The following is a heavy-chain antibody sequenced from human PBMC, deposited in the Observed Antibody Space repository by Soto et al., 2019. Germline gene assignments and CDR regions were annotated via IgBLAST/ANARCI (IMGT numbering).Heavy chain of an antibody. V-gene: IGHV3-13*01. D-gene: IGHD7-27*01. Sequence: GGSLRLSFAASGFTFSNYHLHWVRQAPGEGLEWVSGIGAASDTYYPVSVQGRFTVSRDNAKKSLYLQMNSLRAGDTAVYYCAGGVLGPGDYYYGMDVWGQGTTVTVSS. CDR1: GFTFSNYH. CDR3: AGGVLGPGDYYYGMDV. CDR2: IGAASDT. J-gene: IGHJ6*02.